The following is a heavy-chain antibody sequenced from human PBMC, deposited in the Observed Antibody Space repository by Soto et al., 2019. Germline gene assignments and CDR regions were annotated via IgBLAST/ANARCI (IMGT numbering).Heavy chain of an antibody. CDR2: VKDGGST. CDR3: ARGQEGIVATH. Sequence: QVQLQQWGAGLLKPSETLSLTCTVNGGSLTGYYWSWIRQPPGKGLEWIGEVKDGGSTNYSPSLTGRVTLSAGTSKNHFSLRLNSVTAADTAVYFCARGQEGIVATHWDQGALVTVSS. CDR1: GGSLTGYY. D-gene: IGHD5-12*01. J-gene: IGHJ4*02. V-gene: IGHV4-34*01.